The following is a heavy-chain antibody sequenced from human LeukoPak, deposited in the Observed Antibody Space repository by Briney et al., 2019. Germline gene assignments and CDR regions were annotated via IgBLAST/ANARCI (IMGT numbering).Heavy chain of an antibody. CDR2: INHSGYT. J-gene: IGHJ4*02. Sequence: SETLSLTCAVYGGSFSGYYWNWIRQPPGRGLEWIGEINHSGYTNYNPSLKSRVTISVDTSKNQFSLRLTSVTAADTAVYYCARGVDYFDYWGRGTLVTVSS. CDR3: ARGVDYFDY. CDR1: GGSFSGYY. V-gene: IGHV4-34*01.